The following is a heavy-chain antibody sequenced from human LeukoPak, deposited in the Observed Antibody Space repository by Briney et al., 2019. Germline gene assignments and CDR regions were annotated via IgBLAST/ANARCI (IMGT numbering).Heavy chain of an antibody. V-gene: IGHV4-34*01. CDR2: INHSGST. D-gene: IGHD2-15*01. J-gene: IGHJ5*02. Sequence: SETLSLTCAVYGGSFSGYYWSWIRQPPGKGLEWIGEINHSGSTNYNPSLKSRVTISVDTSKNQFSLKLSSVTAADTAVYYCAITDGGIDPWGQGTLVTVSS. CDR3: AITDGGIDP. CDR1: GGSFSGYY.